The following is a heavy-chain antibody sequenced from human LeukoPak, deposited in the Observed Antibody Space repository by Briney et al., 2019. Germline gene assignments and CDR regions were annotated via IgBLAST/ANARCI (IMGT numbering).Heavy chain of an antibody. V-gene: IGHV1-2*02. CDR3: ARVVVVAAIPRFDP. D-gene: IGHD2-15*01. CDR2: INPNSGGT. CDR1: GYTFTGYY. J-gene: IGHJ5*02. Sequence: ASVKVSCEASGYTFTGYYMHWVRQAPGQGLEWMGWINPNSGGTNYAQKFQGRVTMTRDTSIGTAYMELSRLRSDDTAVYYCARVVVVAAIPRFDPWGQGTLVTVSS.